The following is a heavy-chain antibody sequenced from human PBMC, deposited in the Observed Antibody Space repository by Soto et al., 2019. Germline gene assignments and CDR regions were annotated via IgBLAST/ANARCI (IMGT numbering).Heavy chain of an antibody. D-gene: IGHD6-19*01. CDR2: ISAYNGNT. CDR3: ARDPPEVPSYSSGWYGVDY. CDR1: GYTFTSYG. V-gene: IGHV1-18*01. J-gene: IGHJ4*02. Sequence: QVQLVQSGAEVKKPGASVKVSCKASGYTFTSYGISWVRQAPGQGLEWMGWISAYNGNTNYAQKLQGRVTMTIDTSTSTAYMELRSLRSDDTAVYYCARDPPEVPSYSSGWYGVDYWGQGTLVTVSS.